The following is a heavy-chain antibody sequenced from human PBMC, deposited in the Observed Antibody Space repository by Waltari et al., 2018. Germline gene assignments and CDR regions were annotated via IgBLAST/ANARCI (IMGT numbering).Heavy chain of an antibody. J-gene: IGHJ4*02. D-gene: IGHD6-13*01. CDR3: ARGEKGSSSSFDY. CDR2: IIPILGIA. CDR1: GGTFSSYT. Sequence: QVQLVQSGAEVKKPGSSVKVSCKASGGTFSSYTISWVRQAPGQGLEWMGRIIPILGIANYAQKFQGRVTITADKSTSTAYMELSSLRSEDTAVYYCARGEKGSSSSFDYWGQGTLVTVSS. V-gene: IGHV1-69*02.